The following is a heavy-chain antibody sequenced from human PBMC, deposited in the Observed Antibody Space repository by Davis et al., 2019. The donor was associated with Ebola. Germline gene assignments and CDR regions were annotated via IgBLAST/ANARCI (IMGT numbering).Heavy chain of an antibody. D-gene: IGHD6-6*01. CDR1: GFTFNNYG. Sequence: GESLKISCAASGFTFNNYGMHWVRQAPGKGLEWVAFIRYDASNRYYADSVKGRFTISRDNAKNSLYLQMNSLRAEDTAVYYCTCSSPNYYYYYGMDVWGQGTTVTVSS. CDR3: TCSSPNYYYYYGMDV. CDR2: IRYDASNR. J-gene: IGHJ6*02. V-gene: IGHV3-30*02.